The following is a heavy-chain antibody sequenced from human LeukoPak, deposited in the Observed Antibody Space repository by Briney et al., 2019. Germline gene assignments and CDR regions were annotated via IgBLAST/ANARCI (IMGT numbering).Heavy chain of an antibody. V-gene: IGHV1-2*02. CDR2: INPNSGGT. Sequence: ASVKVSCKASGSTFTGYYMHWVRQAPGQGLEWMGWINPNSGGTKYEQKFQGRVTITWDTSISTAYMELSSLRSDDTAVYYCARDPDSSSWFDYWGQGTLVTVSS. CDR1: GSTFTGYY. J-gene: IGHJ4*02. CDR3: ARDPDSSSWFDY. D-gene: IGHD6-13*01.